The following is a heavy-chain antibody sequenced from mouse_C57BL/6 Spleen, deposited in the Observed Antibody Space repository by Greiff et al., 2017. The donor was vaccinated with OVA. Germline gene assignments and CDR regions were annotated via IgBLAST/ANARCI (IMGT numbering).Heavy chain of an antibody. V-gene: IGHV5-17*01. CDR2: ISSGSSTI. CDR1: GFTFSDYG. J-gene: IGHJ2*01. D-gene: IGHD1-1*02. CDR3: ARPLSVGYFDY. Sequence: VQLKESGGGLVKPGGSLKLSCAASGFTFSDYGMHWVRQAPEKGLEWVAYISSGSSTIYYADTVKGRFTISRDNAKNTLFLQMTSLRSEDTAMYYCARPLSVGYFDYWGQGTTLTVSS.